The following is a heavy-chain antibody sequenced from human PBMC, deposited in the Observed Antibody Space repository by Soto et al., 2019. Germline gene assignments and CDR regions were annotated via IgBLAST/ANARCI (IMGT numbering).Heavy chain of an antibody. J-gene: IGHJ6*04. CDR1: GGSFSGYY. Sequence: PSETLSLTCAVYGGSFSGYYWSWIRQPPGKGLEWIGEINHSGSTTYNPSLKSRVTISVDTSKNQFSLKLSSVTAADTAVYYCARWDSGYSSSWFYYYYGMDVWGKGTTVTVSS. CDR2: INHSGST. V-gene: IGHV4-34*01. CDR3: ARWDSGYSSSWFYYYYGMDV. D-gene: IGHD6-13*01.